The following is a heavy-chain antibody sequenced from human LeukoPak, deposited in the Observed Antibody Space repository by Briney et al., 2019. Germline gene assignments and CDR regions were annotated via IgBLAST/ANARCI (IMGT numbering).Heavy chain of an antibody. Sequence: PSETLSLTCAVYGGSFSGYYWSSIRQPPGKGLEWIGEINHSGSTNYNPSLKSRVTISVDTSNNQFSLKLSSVTAADTAVYYCAREPLRYFDWLLPAFGAFDIWGQGTMVTVSS. CDR3: AREPLRYFDWLLPAFGAFDI. D-gene: IGHD3-9*01. J-gene: IGHJ3*02. CDR1: GGSFSGYY. CDR2: INHSGST. V-gene: IGHV4-34*01.